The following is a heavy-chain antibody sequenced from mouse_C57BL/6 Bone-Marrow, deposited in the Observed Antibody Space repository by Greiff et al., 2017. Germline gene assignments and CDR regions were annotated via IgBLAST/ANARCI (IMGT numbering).Heavy chain of an antibody. V-gene: IGHV1-15*01. CDR2: IDPETGGT. J-gene: IGHJ4*01. CDR3: TRPLLYYYSSSAYYAKDY. CDR1: GYTFTDYE. D-gene: IGHD1-1*01. Sequence: QVQLQQSGAELVRPGASVTLSCKASGYTFTDYEMHWVKQTPVPGLEWIGTIDPETGGTAYNQKFKGKAILTADKSSSTAYMELRSLTSEDSAVYYCTRPLLYYYSSSAYYAKDYWGQGTSVTVSS.